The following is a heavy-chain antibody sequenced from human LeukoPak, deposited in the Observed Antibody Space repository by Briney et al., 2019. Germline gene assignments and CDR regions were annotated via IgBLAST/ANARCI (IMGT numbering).Heavy chain of an antibody. CDR1: GGTFSSYA. Sequence: SVKVSCKASGGTFSSYAIGWVRQAPGQGLEWMGGIIPIFGTANYAQKFQGRVTITTDESTSTAYMELSSLRSEDTAVYYCASYSSGWYEFDYWGQGTLVTVSS. J-gene: IGHJ4*02. D-gene: IGHD6-19*01. CDR2: IIPIFGTA. CDR3: ASYSSGWYEFDY. V-gene: IGHV1-69*05.